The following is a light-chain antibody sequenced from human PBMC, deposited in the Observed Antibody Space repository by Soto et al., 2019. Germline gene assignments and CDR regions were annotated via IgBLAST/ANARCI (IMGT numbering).Light chain of an antibody. V-gene: IGKV3-11*01. J-gene: IGKJ1*01. CDR3: QQRSNWPWT. CDR2: DAS. Sequence: EIVLTQSPGTLSLSPGERATLSCRASQSVSSYLAWYQQKPGQAPRLLIHDASNRATGIPARFSGSGSGTDFTLTISSLEPEDFAVYYCQQRSNWPWTFGQGTKVDI. CDR1: QSVSSY.